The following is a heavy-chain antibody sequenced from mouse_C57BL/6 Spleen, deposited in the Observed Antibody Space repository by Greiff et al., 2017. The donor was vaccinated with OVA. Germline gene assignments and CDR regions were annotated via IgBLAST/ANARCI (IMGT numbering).Heavy chain of an antibody. J-gene: IGHJ1*03. CDR2: ISYDGSN. V-gene: IGHV3-6*01. CDR3: ARGGYEYFDV. D-gene: IGHD3-2*02. Sequence: VQLKESGPGLVKPSQSLSLTCSVTGYSITSGYYWNWIRQFPGNKLEWMGYISYDGSNNYNPSLKNRISITRDTSKNQFFLKLNSVTTEDTATYYCARGGYEYFDVWGTGTTVTVSS. CDR1: GYSITSGYY.